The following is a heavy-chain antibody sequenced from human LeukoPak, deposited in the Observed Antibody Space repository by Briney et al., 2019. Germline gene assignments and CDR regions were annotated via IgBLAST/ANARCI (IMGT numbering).Heavy chain of an antibody. Sequence: GGSLRLSCAASGFTFSSYWMHWVRQAPGKGLEWVAFIRYDGSNKYYADSVKGRFTISRDNSKNTLYLQMNSLRAEDTAVYYCASNVAATRWFDPWGQGTLVTVSS. J-gene: IGHJ5*02. CDR1: GFTFSSYW. V-gene: IGHV3-30*02. CDR2: IRYDGSNK. CDR3: ASNVAATRWFDP. D-gene: IGHD2-15*01.